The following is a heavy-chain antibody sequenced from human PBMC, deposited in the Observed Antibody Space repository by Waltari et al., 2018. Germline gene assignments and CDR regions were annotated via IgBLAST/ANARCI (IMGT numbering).Heavy chain of an antibody. Sequence: QVQLQQWGAVLLKHSETLSLTCAVYGGSFSGYYWSWIRQPPVKGLEWIGEINHSGSTNYNPSLKSRVTISVDPSKNQFSLKLSSVTAADTAVYYCARLLVYWGQGTLVTVSS. CDR1: GGSFSGYY. CDR3: ARLLVY. CDR2: INHSGST. V-gene: IGHV4-34*01. D-gene: IGHD6-6*01. J-gene: IGHJ4*02.